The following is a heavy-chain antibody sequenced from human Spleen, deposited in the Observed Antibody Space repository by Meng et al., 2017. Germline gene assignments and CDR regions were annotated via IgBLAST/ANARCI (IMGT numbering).Heavy chain of an antibody. CDR3: ARELATIRDY. J-gene: IGHJ4*02. V-gene: IGHV4-34*01. CDR1: SGSFMGYY. D-gene: IGHD5-24*01. Sequence: QVQLQQWGAGLLKPSETLSLTCAVYSGSFMGYYWSWIRQPPGKGLEWIGEINHSGITNYNPSLKSRVTMSIDTSKNQVSLNLTSVTAADTAVYYCARELATIRDYWGQGTLVTVSS. CDR2: INHSGIT.